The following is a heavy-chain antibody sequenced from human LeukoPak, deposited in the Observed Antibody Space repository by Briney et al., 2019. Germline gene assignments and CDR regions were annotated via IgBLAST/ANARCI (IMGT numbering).Heavy chain of an antibody. D-gene: IGHD6-13*01. V-gene: IGHV4-61*02. CDR2: IYASGYT. J-gene: IGHJ4*02. Sequence: PSETLSLTCTVSGGSISGGIYSWSWIRQPAGKGLECIGRIYASGYTNYNPSLVSRVTISVDTSKNQFSLKLSSVTAADTAVYYCARTTDSSSWYFFYYWGQGTLVTVSS. CDR3: ARTTDSSSWYFFYY. CDR1: GGSISGGIYS.